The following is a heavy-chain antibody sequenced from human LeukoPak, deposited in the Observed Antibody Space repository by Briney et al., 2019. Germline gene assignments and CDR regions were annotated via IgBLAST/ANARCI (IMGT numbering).Heavy chain of an antibody. D-gene: IGHD5-12*01. CDR3: ARDQGIYNHRIIDS. V-gene: IGHV1-18*01. J-gene: IGHJ4*02. Sequence: ASLKVSCKASGYTFSSYGISWVRQAPGQGHEWMGWISAYNGNTNFAQEFQGRVTMTTDTSTSTASMELRSLRSDDTAVYYCARDQGIYNHRIIDSWGQGTLVTVSS. CDR2: ISAYNGNT. CDR1: GYTFSSYG.